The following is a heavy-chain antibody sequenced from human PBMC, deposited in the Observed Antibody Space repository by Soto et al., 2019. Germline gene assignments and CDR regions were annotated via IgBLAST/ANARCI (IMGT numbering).Heavy chain of an antibody. CDR2: INPNSGGT. J-gene: IGHJ6*02. V-gene: IGHV1-2*04. CDR1: GYTFTGYY. CDR3: ARVGSRYYYGMDV. D-gene: IGHD2-15*01. Sequence: ASVKVSCKASGYTFTGYYMYWVRQAPGQGLEWMGWINPNSGGTNYAQKFQGWVTMTRDTSISTAYMELSRLRSDDTAVYYCARVGSRYYYGMDVWGQGTTVTVSS.